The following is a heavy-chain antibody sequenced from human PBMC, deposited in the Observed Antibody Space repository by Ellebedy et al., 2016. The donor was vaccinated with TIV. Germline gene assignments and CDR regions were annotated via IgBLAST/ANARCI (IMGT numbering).Heavy chain of an antibody. D-gene: IGHD1-26*01. J-gene: IGHJ4*02. CDR1: GFPFSRNA. CDR3: GKDLWDLSGLDY. CDR2: IGGDGEST. V-gene: IGHV3-23*01. Sequence: GESLKISCAASGFPFSRNAMGWVRQAPGKGLEWVSSIGGDGESTHYADSVKGRFTISRDTSKNMLYLQMNGLRVEDTDLYYCGKDLWDLSGLDYWGQGALVTVAS.